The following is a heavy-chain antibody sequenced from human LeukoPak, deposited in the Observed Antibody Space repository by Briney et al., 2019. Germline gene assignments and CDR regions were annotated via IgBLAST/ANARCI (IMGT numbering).Heavy chain of an antibody. V-gene: IGHV1-46*01. D-gene: IGHD3-22*01. J-gene: IGHJ4*02. CDR2: INPSGGST. CDR3: ARDRGMIVPPTAGDTLFDY. CDR1: GYTFTSYY. Sequence: ASVKVSCKASGYTFTSYYMHWVRQAPGQGLEWMGIINPSGGSTSYAQKFQGRVTMTRDMSTSTVYMELSSLRSEDTAVYYCARDRGMIVPPTAGDTLFDYWGQGTLVTVSS.